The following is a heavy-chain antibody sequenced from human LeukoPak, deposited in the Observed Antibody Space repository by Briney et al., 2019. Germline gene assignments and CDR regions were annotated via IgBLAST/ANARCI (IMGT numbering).Heavy chain of an antibody. CDR3: ARGPGLVVVGTEYFQH. CDR2: IIPIFGTA. V-gene: IGHV1-69*05. Sequence: SVKVSCKASGGTFSSYAISWVRQAPGQGLEWMGRIIPIFGTANYAQKFQGRVTITTDESTSTAYMELSRLRSEDTAVYYCARGPGLVVVGTEYFQHWGQGTLVTVSS. J-gene: IGHJ1*01. D-gene: IGHD3-22*01. CDR1: GGTFSSYA.